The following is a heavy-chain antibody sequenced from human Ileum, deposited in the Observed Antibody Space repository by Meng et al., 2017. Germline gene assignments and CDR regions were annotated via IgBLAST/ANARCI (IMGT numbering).Heavy chain of an antibody. D-gene: IGHD7-27*01. CDR1: GGSVSSSGYQ. CDR2: AST. V-gene: IGHV4-61*08. CDR3: ARDHWGSLDY. Sequence: QLPGSGPGLVRPSQTLSLICAVSGGSVSSSGYQWGWIRQPPGKGLEWIGYASTNYNPSLKSRVTISVDTSKNQFSLKLTSVTAADTAVYYCARDHWGSLDYWGQGVLVTVSS. J-gene: IGHJ4*02.